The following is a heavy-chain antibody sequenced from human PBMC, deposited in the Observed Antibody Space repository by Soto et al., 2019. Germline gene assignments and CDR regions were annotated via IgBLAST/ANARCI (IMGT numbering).Heavy chain of an antibody. D-gene: IGHD3-3*01. CDR2: MNPNSGNT. V-gene: IGHV1-8*01. J-gene: IGHJ6*03. CDR1: GYTFTSYD. Sequence: VSVKVSCKASGYTFTSYDINWVRQATGQGLEWMGWMNPNSGNTGYAQKFQGRVTMTRNTSISTAYMELSSLRSEDTAVYYCARASSGLSGYYYYYMDVWGKGTTVTVSS. CDR3: ARASSGLSGYYYYYMDV.